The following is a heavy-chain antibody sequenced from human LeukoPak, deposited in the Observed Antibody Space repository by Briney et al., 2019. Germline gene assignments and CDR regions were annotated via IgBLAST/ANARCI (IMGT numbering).Heavy chain of an antibody. CDR3: ARGSASDTTYALGY. D-gene: IGHD1-1*01. V-gene: IGHV3-30*03. CDR2: ISYDGSNK. J-gene: IGHJ4*02. CDR1: GFTFSSYG. Sequence: GGSLRLSCAASGFTFSSYGMHWVRQAPGKGLEWVAVISYDGSNKYYADSVKGRFTISRDNSKNTLYLQMNSLRAEDTAVYFCARGSASDTTYALGYWGQGTLVTVSS.